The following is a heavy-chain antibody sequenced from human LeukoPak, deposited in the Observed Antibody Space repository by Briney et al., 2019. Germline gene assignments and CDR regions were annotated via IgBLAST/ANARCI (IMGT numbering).Heavy chain of an antibody. D-gene: IGHD2-15*01. CDR3: ARGDFSGGYCYDY. Sequence: PSETLSLTCTVSGGSINYYYWMWIRQPPGKGLEWIGHIYYSGSTNYNPSLKSRVTISIDTSKNQFSLKLSSVTAADTAVYYCARGDFSGGYCYDYWGQGTLVTVSS. J-gene: IGHJ4*02. V-gene: IGHV4-59*01. CDR1: GGSINYYY. CDR2: IYYSGST.